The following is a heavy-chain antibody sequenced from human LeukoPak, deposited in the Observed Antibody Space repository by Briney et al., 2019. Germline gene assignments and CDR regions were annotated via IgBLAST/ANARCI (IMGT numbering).Heavy chain of an antibody. Sequence: SVKVSCKASGGTFSSYAISWVRQAPGQGLEWMGGIIPIFGTANYAQKFQGRVTITADESTSTAYMELSSLRSEDTAVYYCARGSGYYYDSSGLAAGYWGQGTLVTVSS. CDR2: IIPIFGTA. J-gene: IGHJ4*02. CDR1: GGTFSSYA. V-gene: IGHV1-69*13. D-gene: IGHD3-22*01. CDR3: ARGSGYYYDSSGLAAGY.